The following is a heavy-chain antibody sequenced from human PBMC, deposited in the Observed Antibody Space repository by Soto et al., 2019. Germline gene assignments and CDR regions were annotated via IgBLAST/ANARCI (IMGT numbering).Heavy chain of an antibody. D-gene: IGHD7-27*01. J-gene: IGHJ4*02. CDR3: AREPNWRPDY. V-gene: IGHV3-23*01. CDR2: LSGSGGTT. CDR1: GFTFSSYA. Sequence: PGGSLRLSCAASGFTFSSYAMSWVRQTPGKGLEWVSTLSGSGGTTYYADSVKGQFTISRDNAKNTLYLQMNSLRAEDTAVYYCAREPNWRPDYWGQGTLVTVSS.